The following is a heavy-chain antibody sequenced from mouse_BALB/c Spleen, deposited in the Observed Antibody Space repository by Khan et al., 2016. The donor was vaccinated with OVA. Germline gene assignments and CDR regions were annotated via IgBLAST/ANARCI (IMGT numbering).Heavy chain of an antibody. J-gene: IGHJ2*01. D-gene: IGHD1-1*01. CDR1: GFTFSSYG. Sequence: EVHLVESGGGLVQPGGSRKLSCAASGFTFSSYGMHWVRQAPEKGLEWVAYISGDSNTIYYADTVKGRFTISRDNPKQNLFLQMTSLMSEDTAMYYCATSYFYGYYFDYWGPGTTLTVSS. CDR2: ISGDSNTI. V-gene: IGHV5-17*02. CDR3: ATSYFYGYYFDY.